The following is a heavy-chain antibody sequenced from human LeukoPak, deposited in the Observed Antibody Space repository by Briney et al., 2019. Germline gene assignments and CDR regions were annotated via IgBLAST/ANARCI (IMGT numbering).Heavy chain of an antibody. Sequence: SETLSLTCAVSGVSINTCCYYWTWIRQPPGKGLEWIGYKYYSGSTRYNSSLRSRLTISLDTSKNQFSLRLTSVTAADTAVYYCAGGRSFGFDFDSGGQGTLGIVSS. V-gene: IGHV4-61*01. CDR2: KYYSGST. CDR1: GVSINTCCYY. J-gene: IGHJ4*02. D-gene: IGHD3-3*02. CDR3: AGGRSFGFDFDS.